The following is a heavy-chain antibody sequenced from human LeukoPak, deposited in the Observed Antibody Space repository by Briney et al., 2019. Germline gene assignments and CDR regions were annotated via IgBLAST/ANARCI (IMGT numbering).Heavy chain of an antibody. CDR2: FDPEDGET. CDR3: ATATLFHYGMDV. J-gene: IGHJ6*02. D-gene: IGHD3-16*01. CDR1: GYTLTELS. V-gene: IGHV1-24*01. Sequence: ASVKVSCKVSGYTLTELSMHWVRQAPGKGLEWMGGFDPEDGETICAQKFQGRVTMTEDTSTDTSYMELSSLRSEDTAVYYCATATLFHYGMDVWGQGTTVTVSS.